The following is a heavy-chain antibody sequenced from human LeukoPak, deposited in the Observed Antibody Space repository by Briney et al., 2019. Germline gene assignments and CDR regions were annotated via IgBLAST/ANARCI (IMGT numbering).Heavy chain of an antibody. CDR2: VHHSGNR. V-gene: IGHV4-30-2*01. CDR1: GVSITGDADF. D-gene: IGHD2-2*01. Sequence: ASETLSLTCSVSGVSITGDADFWTWIRQPPGKGLELIGYVHHSGNRYYDSSLGSRLTISVDRSKNQFSLKLSSVTAADTAVYFCARNGCSSGICKTEWGQGTPVTVSS. J-gene: IGHJ4*02. CDR3: ARNGCSSGICKTE.